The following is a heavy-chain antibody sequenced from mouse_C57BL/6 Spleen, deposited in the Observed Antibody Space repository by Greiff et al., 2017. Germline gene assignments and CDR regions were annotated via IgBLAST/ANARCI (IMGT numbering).Heavy chain of an antibody. D-gene: IGHD2-2*01. CDR3: ARYGYDERAGFDY. CDR2: IYPGDGDT. V-gene: IGHV1-82*01. Sequence: QVQLQQSGPELVKPGASVKISCKASGYAFSSSWMNWVKQRPGKGLEWIGRIYPGDGDTNYNGKFKGKATLTADKSSSTAYMQLSSLTSEDSAVYFCARYGYDERAGFDYWGQGTTLTVSS. CDR1: GYAFSSSW. J-gene: IGHJ2*01.